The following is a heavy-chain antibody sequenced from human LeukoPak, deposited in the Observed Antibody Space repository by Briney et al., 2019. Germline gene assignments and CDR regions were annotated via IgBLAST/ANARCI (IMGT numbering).Heavy chain of an antibody. V-gene: IGHV3-21*01. J-gene: IGHJ6*02. Sequence: TGGSLRLSCAASGFTFSSYSMNRVRQAPGKGLEWVSSISSSSSYIYYADSVKGRFTISRDNAKNSLYLQMNSLRAEDTAVYYCARDEYYDILTGLTEGSYYYYYGMDVWGQGTTVTVSS. CDR1: GFTFSSYS. CDR2: ISSSSSYI. CDR3: ARDEYYDILTGLTEGSYYYYYGMDV. D-gene: IGHD3-9*01.